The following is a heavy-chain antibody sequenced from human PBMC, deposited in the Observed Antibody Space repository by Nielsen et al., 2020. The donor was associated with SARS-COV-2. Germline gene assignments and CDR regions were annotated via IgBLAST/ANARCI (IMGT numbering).Heavy chain of an antibody. V-gene: IGHV1-69*13. Sequence: SVKVSCKASGYTFTGYYMHWVRQAPGQGLEWMGGIIPIFGTANYAQKFQGRVTITADESTSTAYMELSSLRSEDTAVYYCARDLSGSYSLNRYYYYGMDVWGQGTTVTVSS. D-gene: IGHD1-26*01. CDR3: ARDLSGSYSLNRYYYYGMDV. J-gene: IGHJ6*02. CDR2: IIPIFGTA. CDR1: GYTFTGYY.